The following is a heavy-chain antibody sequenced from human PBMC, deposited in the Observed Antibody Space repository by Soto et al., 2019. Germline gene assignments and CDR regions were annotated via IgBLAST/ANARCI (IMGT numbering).Heavy chain of an antibody. V-gene: IGHV3-23*01. CDR3: AKDRGGFARGWEYYDF. CDR1: GFPSSTYGFSTYA. D-gene: IGHD6-19*01. J-gene: IGHJ4*02. Sequence: GGSLRLSCMASGFPSSTYGFSTYAMTWVRQPPGKGLEWVSSISASGGSTYYGDSLKGRFTISRDNSKNTLNLHIKSLGVEDSAVYYCAKDRGGFARGWEYYDFWGQGTQVTVSS. CDR2: ISASGGST.